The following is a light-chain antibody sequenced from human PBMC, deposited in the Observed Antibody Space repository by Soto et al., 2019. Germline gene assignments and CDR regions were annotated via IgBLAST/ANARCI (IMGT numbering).Light chain of an antibody. Sequence: QSALTQPASVSGSPGQSITISCTGTSSDVGSYNLVSWYQQYPGKAPKLMIYEVSNRPSGVSSRFSGSKSGNTASLTISGLQAEDEADYYCASYARSTTLVVFGGGTKLTVL. CDR3: ASYARSTTLVV. CDR1: SSDVGSYNL. J-gene: IGLJ3*02. CDR2: EVS. V-gene: IGLV2-14*02.